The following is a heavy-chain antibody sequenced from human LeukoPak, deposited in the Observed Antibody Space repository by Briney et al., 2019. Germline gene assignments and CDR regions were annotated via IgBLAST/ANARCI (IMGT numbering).Heavy chain of an antibody. CDR2: INHSGST. J-gene: IGHJ4*02. V-gene: IGHV4-34*01. CDR3: ARGVRSSTYSYGFMNY. D-gene: IGHD5-18*01. CDR1: GGSFSGYY. Sequence: PSETLSLTSAVYGGSFSGYYWSWIRQPPGKGLEWIGEINHSGSTNYNPSLKSRVTISVYTSKNQFSLKLNSVTAADTAVYYCARGVRSSTYSYGFMNYWGQGTLVTVSS.